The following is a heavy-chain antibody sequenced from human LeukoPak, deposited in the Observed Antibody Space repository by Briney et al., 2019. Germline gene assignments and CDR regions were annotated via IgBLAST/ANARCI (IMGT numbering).Heavy chain of an antibody. J-gene: IGHJ4*02. CDR1: GYTFTLYG. CDR3: ARYRSGDVDY. V-gene: IGHV1-18*04. Sequence: ASVKVSCKASGYTFTLYGISWVRQAPGQGLEWMGWITTSNGNTNYAQNLQSRVSMTTDTSTNTAYMELRSLRSDDTAVYYCARYRSGDVDYWGQGTLVTVSS. CDR2: ITTSNGNT. D-gene: IGHD6-19*01.